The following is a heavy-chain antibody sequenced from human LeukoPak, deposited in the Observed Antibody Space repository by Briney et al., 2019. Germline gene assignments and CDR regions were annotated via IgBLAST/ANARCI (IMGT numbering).Heavy chain of an antibody. CDR2: IYTSGST. V-gene: IGHV4-4*07. CDR1: GGSISTYY. D-gene: IGHD3-22*01. J-gene: IGHJ4*02. CDR3: TRDLTDYYELDY. Sequence: SETLSLTCTVSGGSISTYYWSWIRQPAGKGPEWIGRIYTSGSTNYDPSLKSRITMSVDTSKNQFSLKLSSVTAADTAVYYCTRDLTDYYELDYWGQGILVTVSS.